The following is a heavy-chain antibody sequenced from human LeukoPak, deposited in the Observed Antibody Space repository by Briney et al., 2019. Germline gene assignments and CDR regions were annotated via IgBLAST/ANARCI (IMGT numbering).Heavy chain of an antibody. J-gene: IGHJ4*02. Sequence: GGSLRLSCAASGFTFSTNSMSWVRQAPGKGLEWVSYITSSGSVIHYSDSVRGRFTISRDNAKSSLYLQMNSLRAEDTAIHYCARDWASPGPTTIWGQGTLVTVSS. D-gene: IGHD1-26*01. CDR2: ITSSGSVI. CDR1: GFTFSTNS. CDR3: ARDWASPGPTTI. V-gene: IGHV3-48*01.